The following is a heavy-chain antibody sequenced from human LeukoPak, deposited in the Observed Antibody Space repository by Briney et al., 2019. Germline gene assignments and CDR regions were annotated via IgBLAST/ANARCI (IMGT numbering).Heavy chain of an antibody. Sequence: GGSLRLSCAASGFTFSDYYMSWIRQAPGKGLEWVSYISSSGSTIYYADSVKGRFTISRDNAKNSLYLQMNSLRAEDTAVYYCARVTYDSSGYRTFDYWGQGTLVTVSS. J-gene: IGHJ4*02. CDR2: ISSSGSTI. D-gene: IGHD3-22*01. CDR1: GFTFSDYY. V-gene: IGHV3-11*01. CDR3: ARVTYDSSGYRTFDY.